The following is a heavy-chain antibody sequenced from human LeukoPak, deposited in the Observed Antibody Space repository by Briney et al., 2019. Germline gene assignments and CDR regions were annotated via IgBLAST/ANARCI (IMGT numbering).Heavy chain of an antibody. J-gene: IGHJ4*02. CDR2: ISGSGGST. CDR1: GFTFSDYA. CDR3: AKDLGGYYYSALDY. Sequence: PGGSLRLSCAASGFTFSDYAMSWVRQAPGKGLEWVSAISGSGGSTYYADSVKGRFTISRDNSKNTLYLQMNSLRAEDTAVYYCAKDLGGYYYSALDYWGQGTLVTVSS. V-gene: IGHV3-23*01. D-gene: IGHD3-22*01.